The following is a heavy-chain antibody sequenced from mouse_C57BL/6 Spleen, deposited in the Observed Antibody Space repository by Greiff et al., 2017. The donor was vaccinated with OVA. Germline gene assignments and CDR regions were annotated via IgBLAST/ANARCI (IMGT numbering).Heavy chain of an antibody. CDR3: ARSTMVKAWFAY. J-gene: IGHJ3*01. Sequence: QVQLQQSGAELARPGASVKMSCKASGYTFTSYTMHWVKQRPGQGLEWIGYINPSSGYTKYNQKFKDKATLTADKSSSTAYMQLSSLTSEDSAVYYCARSTMVKAWFAYWGQGTLVTVSA. CDR1: GYTFTSYT. V-gene: IGHV1-4*01. D-gene: IGHD2-2*01. CDR2: INPSSGYT.